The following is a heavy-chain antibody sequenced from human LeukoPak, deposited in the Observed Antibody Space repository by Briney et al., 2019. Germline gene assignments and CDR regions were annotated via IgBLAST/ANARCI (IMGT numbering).Heavy chain of an antibody. CDR2: ISWNSGSI. CDR1: GFTFDDYA. D-gene: IGHD3-10*01. V-gene: IGHV3-9*01. CDR3: AKDLLIRGLITTFDY. Sequence: GRSLRLSCVASGFTFDDYAMHWVRQAPGKGLEWVSGISWNSGSIGYADSVKGRFTIFRDNAKNSLCLQMNSLIPEDTPFYYCAKDLLIRGLITTFDYWGQGTLVTVSS. J-gene: IGHJ4*02.